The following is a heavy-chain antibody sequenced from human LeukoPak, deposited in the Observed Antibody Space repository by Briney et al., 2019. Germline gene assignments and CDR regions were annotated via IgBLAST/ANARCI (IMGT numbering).Heavy chain of an antibody. V-gene: IGHV4-61*08. CDR3: ARRGIAAFFDY. CDR1: GGSISTGGYY. Sequence: SETLSLTCVVSGGSISTGGYYWTWIRQSPGKGLEWIGYIYHSGTTNYNPSLKSRVTISVDTSKNQFSLKLSSVTAADTAVYYCARRGIAAFFDYWGQGTLVTVSS. CDR2: IYHSGTT. J-gene: IGHJ4*02. D-gene: IGHD6-13*01.